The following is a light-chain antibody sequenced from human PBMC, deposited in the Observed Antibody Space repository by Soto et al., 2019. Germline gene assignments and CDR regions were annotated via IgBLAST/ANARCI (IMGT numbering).Light chain of an antibody. V-gene: IGLV2-23*02. CDR1: SSDVGSYNL. CDR2: EVS. Sequence: QSALTQPASVSGSPGQSITISCTGTSSDVGSYNLVSWYQQHPGKAPKLMIYEVSKRPSGVSNRFSGSKSGNTASLTISGLQAEDEADYYCCSYAGCRYVVFGGGTKLTVL. J-gene: IGLJ2*01. CDR3: CSYAGCRYVV.